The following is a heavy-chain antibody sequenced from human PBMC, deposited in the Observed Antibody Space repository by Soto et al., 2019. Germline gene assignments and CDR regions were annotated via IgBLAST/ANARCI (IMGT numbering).Heavy chain of an antibody. D-gene: IGHD3-16*01. CDR1: GYIIKNYW. CDR2: IFPDDSDT. V-gene: IGHV5-51*01. CDR3: FRGGVTSRTFDY. Sequence: PGESQKISCKASGYIIKNYWIGWVRQMPGQGLEWMGIIFPDDSDTRYSPSFQGHVTISVDKSISTAYVQWSSLKASDSAIYYCFRGGVTSRTFDYWGQGTLVTVSS. J-gene: IGHJ4*02.